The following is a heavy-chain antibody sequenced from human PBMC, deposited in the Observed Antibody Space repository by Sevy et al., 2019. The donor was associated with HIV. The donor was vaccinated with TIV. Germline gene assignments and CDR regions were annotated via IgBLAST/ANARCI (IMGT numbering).Heavy chain of an antibody. CDR2: IGDDGSEE. V-gene: IGHV3-30*02. CDR3: AKRGEYYHGAGCCELYYYMDV. D-gene: IGHD3-10*01. Sequence: GGSLRLSCAASGFTFIGYGMYWVRQVPGKGLEWVALIGDDGSEEHYADSVKGRFTISRDNSKYTLYLQMHTLRAEDTAVYDCAKRGEYYHGAGCCELYYYMDVWGQGTTVTVSS. J-gene: IGHJ6*03. CDR1: GFTFIGYG.